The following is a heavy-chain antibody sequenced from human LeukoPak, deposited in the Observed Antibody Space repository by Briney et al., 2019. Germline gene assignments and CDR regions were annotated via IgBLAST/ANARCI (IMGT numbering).Heavy chain of an antibody. CDR2: ISESGTTA. D-gene: IGHD3-16*01. J-gene: IGHJ4*02. CDR3: AKNRGGSPTAWGDY. V-gene: IGHV3-23*01. Sequence: GGSLRLSCAASGFIFSNYAMNWVRQAPGKGLEWVSGISESGTTAFYADSVKGRFTISRDNSKNTLSLQLNSLRAEDTAIYYCAKNRGGSPTAWGDYWGQGTLVTVSS. CDR1: GFIFSNYA.